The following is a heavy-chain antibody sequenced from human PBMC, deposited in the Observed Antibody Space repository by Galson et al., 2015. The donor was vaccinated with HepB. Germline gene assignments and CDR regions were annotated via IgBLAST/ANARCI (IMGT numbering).Heavy chain of an antibody. CDR1: GYTFTSYW. CDR3: ARHILEDSSGCSFDY. J-gene: IGHJ4*02. Sequence: QSGAEVKKPGESLKISCKGSGYTFTSYWIGWVRQMPGKGLEWMGIIYPGDSDTRYSPSFQGQVTISADKSISTAYLQWSSLKASDTAMYYCARHILEDSSGCSFDYWGQGTLVTVSS. D-gene: IGHD6-19*01. CDR2: IYPGDSDT. V-gene: IGHV5-51*01.